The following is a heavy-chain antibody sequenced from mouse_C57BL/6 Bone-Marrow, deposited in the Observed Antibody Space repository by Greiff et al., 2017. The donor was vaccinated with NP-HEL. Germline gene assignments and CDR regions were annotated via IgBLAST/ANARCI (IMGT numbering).Heavy chain of an antibody. CDR1: GYTFTDYN. CDR2: INPNNGGT. CDR3: VRCGRYWYFDV. V-gene: IGHV1-18*01. D-gene: IGHD1-1*01. Sequence: EVQLQQSGPELVKPGASVKIPCKASGYTFTDYNMDWVKQSHGKSLEWIGDINPNNGGTIYNQKFKGKATLTVDKSSSTAYMELRSLTSEDTAVYYCVRCGRYWYFDVWGTGTTVTVSS. J-gene: IGHJ1*03.